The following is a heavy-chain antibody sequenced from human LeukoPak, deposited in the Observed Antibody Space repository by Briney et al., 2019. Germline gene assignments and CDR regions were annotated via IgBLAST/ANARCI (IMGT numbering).Heavy chain of an antibody. CDR3: PRETTVTTPHQDGGLYFDL. V-gene: IGHV1-2*02. J-gene: IGHJ2*01. Sequence: ASVKVSCKASGHTFTGYYMHWVRQAPGQGLEWMGWINPNSGGTNYAQKFQGRVTMTRDTSISTAYTELSRLRSDDTAVYYCPRETTVTTPHQDGGLYFDLWGRGTLFTVSS. CDR1: GHTFTGYY. CDR2: INPNSGGT. D-gene: IGHD4-17*01.